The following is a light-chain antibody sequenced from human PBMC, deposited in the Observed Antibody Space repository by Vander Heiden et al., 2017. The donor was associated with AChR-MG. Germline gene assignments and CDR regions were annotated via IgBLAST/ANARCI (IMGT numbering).Light chain of an antibody. CDR1: SNDVDFYNY. V-gene: IGLV2-8*01. Sequence: QSALTQPPSASGSPGQSVTISCTGTSNDVDFYNYVSWYQQHPGKAPKLMIYEVNKRPPGVPARFSASKSGNTASLTVSGLQADDEADYYCSSDAGSNNFVVFGGGTKLTVL. CDR3: SSDAGSNNFVV. CDR2: EVN. J-gene: IGLJ2*01.